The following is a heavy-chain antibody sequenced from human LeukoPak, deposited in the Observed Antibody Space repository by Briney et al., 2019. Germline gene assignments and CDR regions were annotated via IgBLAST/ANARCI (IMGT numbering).Heavy chain of an antibody. V-gene: IGHV3-9*01. CDR2: ISWNSGSI. J-gene: IGHJ5*02. CDR1: GFTFDDYA. D-gene: IGHD1-26*01. CDR3: AKARRMRVGATAFDP. Sequence: PGGSLRLSCAASGFTFDDYAMHWVRQAPGKGLEWVSGISWNSGSIGYADSVKGRFTISRDNAKNSLYLQMNSLRAEDTALYYCAKARRMRVGATAFDPWGQGTLVTVSS.